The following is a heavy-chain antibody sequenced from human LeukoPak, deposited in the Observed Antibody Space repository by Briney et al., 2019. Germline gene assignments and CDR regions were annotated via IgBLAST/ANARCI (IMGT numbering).Heavy chain of an antibody. J-gene: IGHJ4*02. Sequence: SETLSLTCTVSRGSISSRRDYWWAWIRQPPGQGLEWIGSVYHSGSTYSNPSLKSRLTISVDTSKYQFSLNLTSVTAADTAVYYCARQRAGGTWAFDYWGQGTLLTVSS. CDR1: RGSISSRRDY. CDR2: VYHSGST. CDR3: ARQRAGGTWAFDY. V-gene: IGHV4-39*01. D-gene: IGHD1-26*01.